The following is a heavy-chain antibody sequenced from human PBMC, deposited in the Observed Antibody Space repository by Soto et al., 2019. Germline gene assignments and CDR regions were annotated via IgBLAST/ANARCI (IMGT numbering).Heavy chain of an antibody. CDR3: AHSAGLITMVHYMDV. J-gene: IGHJ6*03. Sequence: SGPTRVNPPQTLTLTCTFAGFSLSTSGVGVGWIRQPPGKALEWLALIYWDDDKRYSPPLKSRLTITKDTSKNQVVLTMTNMDPVDTATYYCAHSAGLITMVHYMDVWGKGTTVTVSS. V-gene: IGHV2-5*02. CDR1: GFSLSTSGVG. D-gene: IGHD3-10*01. CDR2: IYWDDDK.